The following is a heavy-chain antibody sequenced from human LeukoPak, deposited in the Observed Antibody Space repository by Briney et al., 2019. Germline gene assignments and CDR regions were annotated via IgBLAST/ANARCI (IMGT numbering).Heavy chain of an antibody. CDR3: ARGDYCSGGSCYLNY. CDR2: INHSGST. Sequence: SETLSLTCAVYGRSFSGYYWSWIRQPPGKGLEWIREINHSGSTTYNPSLKTRVTISVDTSKNQFSLKVTSVTAADTAVYYCARGDYCSGGSCYLNYWGQGTLVTVSS. V-gene: IGHV4-34*01. J-gene: IGHJ4*02. CDR1: GRSFSGYY. D-gene: IGHD2-15*01.